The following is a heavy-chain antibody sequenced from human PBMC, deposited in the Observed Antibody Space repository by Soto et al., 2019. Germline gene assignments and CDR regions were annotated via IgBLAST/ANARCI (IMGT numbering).Heavy chain of an antibody. CDR3: ARTSAAGKYYYGMDV. CDR1: GYSFTSYW. D-gene: IGHD6-13*01. V-gene: IGHV5-51*01. CDR2: IYPGDSDT. Sequence: GESLKISCKGSGYSFTSYWIGWVRQMPGKGLEWMGIIYPGDSDTRYSPSFQGQVTISADKSISTAYLQWSSLKASDTAMYYCARTSAAGKYYYGMDVRAQRTTVTGSS. J-gene: IGHJ6*02.